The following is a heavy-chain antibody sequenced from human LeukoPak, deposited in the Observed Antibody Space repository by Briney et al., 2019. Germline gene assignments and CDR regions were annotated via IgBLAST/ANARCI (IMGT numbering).Heavy chain of an antibody. CDR1: GFTFSSYG. Sequence: GRSLRLSCAASGFTFSSYGMHWVRQAPGKGLEWVAVISYDGSNKYYADSVKGRFTVSRDNSKNTLYLQMNSLRAEDMAVYYCAKGSLRYFDWQNNELDYWGQGTLVTVSS. V-gene: IGHV3-30*18. CDR3: AKGSLRYFDWQNNELDY. J-gene: IGHJ4*02. CDR2: ISYDGSNK. D-gene: IGHD3-9*01.